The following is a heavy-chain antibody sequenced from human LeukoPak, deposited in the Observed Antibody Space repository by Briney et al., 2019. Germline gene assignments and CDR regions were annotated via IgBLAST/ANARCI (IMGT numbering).Heavy chain of an antibody. Sequence: GGSLRLSCAASGFSLSDHYMDWVRQVPGQGPELIGHIRNAGDGYTTEYAASVKGRFTVSRDDSKISLYLQMNSLKPEDTAVYYCAKDGRLFGGGSCYFDYWGQGTLVTVSS. D-gene: IGHD2-15*01. V-gene: IGHV3-72*01. CDR2: IRNAGDGYTT. J-gene: IGHJ4*02. CDR3: AKDGRLFGGGSCYFDY. CDR1: GFSLSDHY.